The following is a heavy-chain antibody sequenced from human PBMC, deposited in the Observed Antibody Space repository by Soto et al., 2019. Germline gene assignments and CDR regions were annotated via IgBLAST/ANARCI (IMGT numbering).Heavy chain of an antibody. Sequence: CTVSGGSISSSSYYWGWIRQPPGKGLEWIGSIYYSGSTYYNPSLKSRVTISVDTSKNQFSLKLSSVTAADTAVYYCARLGGYYYDSSGERNWYFDLWGRGTLVTVSS. CDR1: GGSISSSSYY. D-gene: IGHD3-22*01. J-gene: IGHJ2*01. CDR2: IYYSGST. CDR3: ARLGGYYYDSSGERNWYFDL. V-gene: IGHV4-39*01.